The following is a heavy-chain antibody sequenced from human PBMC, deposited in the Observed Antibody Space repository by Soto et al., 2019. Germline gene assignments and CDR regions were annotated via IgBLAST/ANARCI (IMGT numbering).Heavy chain of an antibody. CDR3: ATETSTWGC. CDR1: GFALSNYW. D-gene: IGHD7-27*01. CDR2: IKQDGSEK. J-gene: IGHJ4*02. Sequence: EVQLVESGGGLVQPGESLRLSCVASGFALSNYWINWVRQAPGKGLEWVANIKQDGSEKNYVDSVKGRFTISRDNARNSLYLQMNSLSAEDTAAYYCATETSTWGCWGQGTRVTVSS. V-gene: IGHV3-7*05.